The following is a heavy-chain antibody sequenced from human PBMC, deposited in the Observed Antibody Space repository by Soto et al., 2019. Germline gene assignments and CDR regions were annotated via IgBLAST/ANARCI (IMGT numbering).Heavy chain of an antibody. CDR1: GGTFSSYA. D-gene: IGHD3-3*01. J-gene: IGHJ6*02. V-gene: IGHV1-69*06. Sequence: QVQLVQSGAEVEKPGSSVKVSCKASGGTFSSYAISWVRQAPGQGLEWMGGIVPGFGTANYAQKYQGRVTITADKSTSTAYMERSSLRSEDKAVYYCARGVSLRRSTIFGVVTSYGMDVWGQVTTVTVSS. CDR3: ARGVSLRRSTIFGVVTSYGMDV. CDR2: IVPGFGTA.